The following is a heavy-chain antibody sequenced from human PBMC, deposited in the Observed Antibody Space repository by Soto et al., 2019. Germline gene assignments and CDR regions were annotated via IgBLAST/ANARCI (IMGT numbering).Heavy chain of an antibody. CDR1: GGSISSYY. D-gene: IGHD6-6*01. Sequence: SETLSLTCTVSGGSISSYYWSWIRQPPGKGLEWFGYIYYSGSTNYNPTLKSRVTISVDTSKNKFSLKLSSVPAADTAVYYCARHMASSSSQDFDYWGQGTLVTVSS. CDR3: ARHMASSSSQDFDY. J-gene: IGHJ4*02. V-gene: IGHV4-59*08. CDR2: IYYSGST.